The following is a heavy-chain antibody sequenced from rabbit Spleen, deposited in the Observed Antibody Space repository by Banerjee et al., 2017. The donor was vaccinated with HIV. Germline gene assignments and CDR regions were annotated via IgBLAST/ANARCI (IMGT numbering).Heavy chain of an antibody. CDR2: IYAGSSGST. J-gene: IGHJ6*01. CDR3: ARDTGSSFSSYGMDL. V-gene: IGHV1S40*01. D-gene: IGHD8-1*01. CDR1: GFSFSSSYY. Sequence: QSLEESGGDLVKPEGSLTLTCTASGFSFSSSYYMCWVRQAPGKGLEWIACIYAGSSGSTYYASWAKGRFTISKASSTTVTLQMTSLTAADTATYFCARDTGSSFSSYGMDLLGPGTLVTVS.